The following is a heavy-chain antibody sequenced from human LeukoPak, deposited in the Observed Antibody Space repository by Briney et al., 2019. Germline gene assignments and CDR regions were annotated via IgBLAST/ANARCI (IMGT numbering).Heavy chain of an antibody. CDR3: ARVALVEWLIPKEVCDY. V-gene: IGHV1-18*01. Sequence: ASVKVSCKASGYIFTSYGISWVRQAPGQGLEGVGWISAYKGNTNYAQKLQGRVTMTTDTSTSTAYMELRSLRSDDTAVYYCARVALVEWLIPKEVCDYWGQGTLVTVSS. CDR1: GYIFTSYG. J-gene: IGHJ4*02. CDR2: ISAYKGNT. D-gene: IGHD3-3*02.